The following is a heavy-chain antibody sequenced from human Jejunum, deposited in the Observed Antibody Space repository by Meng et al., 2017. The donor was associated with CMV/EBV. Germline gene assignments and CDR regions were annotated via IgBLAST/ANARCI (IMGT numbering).Heavy chain of an antibody. CDR1: GSTFTTSG. J-gene: IGHJ4*02. CDR2: IHYDGSIK. CDR3: VKDPELYY. V-gene: IGHV3-30*02. D-gene: IGHD3-10*01. Sequence: SGEAYGSTFTTSGMHWVRQAPGKGLEWVAYIHYDGSIKLYTDSVKGRFTISRDNSKNSFYLQMNSLRPEDTALYYCVKDPELYYWGQGTLVTVSS.